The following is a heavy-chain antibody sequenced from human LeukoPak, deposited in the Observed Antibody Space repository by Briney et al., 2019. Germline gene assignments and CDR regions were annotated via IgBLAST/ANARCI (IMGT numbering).Heavy chain of an antibody. J-gene: IGHJ6*02. D-gene: IGHD6-13*01. V-gene: IGHV1-46*01. CDR2: INPSGGST. CDR1: GYTFTSYY. Sequence: ASVKVSCKASGYTFTSYYMHWVRQAPGQGLEWMGIINPSGGSTSYAQKFQGRVTMTRDTSTSTVYMELSSLRSEDTAVYYCARDLSSSWYRDYYYGMDVWGQGTTVTVSS. CDR3: ARDLSSSWYRDYYYGMDV.